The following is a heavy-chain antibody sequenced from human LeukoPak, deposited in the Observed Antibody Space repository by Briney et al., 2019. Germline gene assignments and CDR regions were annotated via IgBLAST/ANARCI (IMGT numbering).Heavy chain of an antibody. Sequence: ASVKVSCKASGFTLIDYIHWVRQDPRQGLHWMGWIKPYSGDTDYAQRFQGRVTMTRDTSIRTVYMELSSLRSDDTAVYYCARTDSVPAGDYHYWYMDVWVKGTTVTVSS. CDR1: GFTLIDY. D-gene: IGHD2-2*01. CDR3: ARTDSVPAGDYHYWYMDV. J-gene: IGHJ6*03. CDR2: IKPYSGDT. V-gene: IGHV1-2*02.